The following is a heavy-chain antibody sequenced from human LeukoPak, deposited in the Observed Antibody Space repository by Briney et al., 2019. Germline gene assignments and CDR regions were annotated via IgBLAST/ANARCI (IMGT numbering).Heavy chain of an antibody. CDR1: GGTFSSYA. CDR3: ARPQVGATHYDY. CDR2: ISAYNGNT. V-gene: IGHV1-18*01. J-gene: IGHJ4*02. Sequence: VASVKVSCKASGGTFSSYAISWVRQAPGQGLEWMGWISAYNGNTNYAQKLQGRVTMTTDTSTSTAYMELRSLRSDDTAVYYCARPQVGATHYDYWGQGTLVTVSS. D-gene: IGHD1-26*01.